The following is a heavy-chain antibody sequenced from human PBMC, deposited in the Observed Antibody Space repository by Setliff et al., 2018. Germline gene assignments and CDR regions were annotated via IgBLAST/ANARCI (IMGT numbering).Heavy chain of an antibody. CDR1: GYTLTNYY. D-gene: IGHD3-3*01. CDR2: INPSGGLT. J-gene: IGHJ3*02. CDR3: ARDRFYNSWSGTSITAPHDAFDI. V-gene: IGHV1-46*03. Sequence: ASVKVSCKASGYTLTNYYMHWVRQAPGQGLEWMGIINPSGGLTRYAQKFQGRVTMTRDTSTSTVYMEVISLRSGDTAVYFCARDRFYNSWSGTSITAPHDAFDIWGQGTMVPSPQ.